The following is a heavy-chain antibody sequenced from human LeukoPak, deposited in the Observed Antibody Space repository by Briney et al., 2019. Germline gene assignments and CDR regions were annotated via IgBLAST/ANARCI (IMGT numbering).Heavy chain of an antibody. CDR3: AREHSSSSGKVFDY. D-gene: IGHD6-6*01. J-gene: IGHJ4*02. Sequence: ASVKVSCKASGYTFPGYYMHWVRQAPGQGLEWMGWINPNSGGTNYAQKFQGRVTMTRDTSISTAYMELSRLRSDDTAVYYCAREHSSSSGKVFDYWGQGTMVTVSS. CDR2: INPNSGGT. CDR1: GYTFPGYY. V-gene: IGHV1-2*02.